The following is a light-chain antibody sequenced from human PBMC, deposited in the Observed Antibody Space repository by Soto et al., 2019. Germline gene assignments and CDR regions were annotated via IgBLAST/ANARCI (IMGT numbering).Light chain of an antibody. CDR1: QSISSW. V-gene: IGKV1-5*03. CDR2: KAS. Sequence: DIPMTQSPSTLSASVGDRVTITCRASQSISSWLAWYQQKPGKAPKLLIYKASSLESGVPSRFSGSGSGTEFTLTISSLQPDHFAIYYCQQYTSYPGLFGQGAKLAIK. CDR3: QQYTSYPGL. J-gene: IGKJ1*01.